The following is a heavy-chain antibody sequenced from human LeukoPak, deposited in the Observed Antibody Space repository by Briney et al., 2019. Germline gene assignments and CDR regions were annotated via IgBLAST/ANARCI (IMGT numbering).Heavy chain of an antibody. V-gene: IGHV1-46*01. CDR3: ARGSYGDYKSMDDQGY. CDR2: VNPTSGST. D-gene: IGHD4-17*01. Sequence: ASVKVSCKASGYTFITYYMHWVRQAPGQGLEWMGIVNPTSGSTSYAQKFQGRVTMTRDTSTSTVHMELSSLRSEDTAVYYCARGSYGDYKSMDDQGYWGQGTLVTVSS. J-gene: IGHJ4*02. CDR1: GYTFITYY.